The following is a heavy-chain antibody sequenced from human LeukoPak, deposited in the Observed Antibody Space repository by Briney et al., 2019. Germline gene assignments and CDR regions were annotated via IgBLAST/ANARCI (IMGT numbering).Heavy chain of an antibody. V-gene: IGHV3-9*01. CDR3: TRREARWQFDL. J-gene: IGHJ2*01. CDR2: INWKTGEG. CDR1: GFNFDDYA. D-gene: IGHD5-24*01. Sequence: PGRSLRLSCAVSGFNFDDYAMHWVRQAPGRGLGWVSGINWKTGEGIYADSVKGRFTISRDNAKNSLYLQMSSLIAEDTALYYCTRREARWQFDLWGRGTLLTVSS.